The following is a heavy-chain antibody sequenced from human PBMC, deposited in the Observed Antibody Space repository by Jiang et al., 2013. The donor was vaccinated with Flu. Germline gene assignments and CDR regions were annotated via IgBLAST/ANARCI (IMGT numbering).Heavy chain of an antibody. CDR1: VAPSAVVVTT. J-gene: IGHJ4*02. Sequence: GLVKLRRPCPSPALSLVAPSAVVVTTGAGSASPQGRGLEWIGSIYYSGSTYYNPSLKSRVTISVDTSKNQFSLKLSSVTAADTAVYYCASRRGYWGQGTLVTVSS. CDR3: ASRRGY. CDR2: IYYSGST. V-gene: IGHV4-39*01.